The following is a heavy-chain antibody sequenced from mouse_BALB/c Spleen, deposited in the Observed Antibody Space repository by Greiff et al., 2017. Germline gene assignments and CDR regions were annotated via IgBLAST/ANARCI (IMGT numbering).Heavy chain of an antibody. Sequence: EVKLVESGGGLVKPGGSLKLSCAASGFTFSSYAMSWVRQTPEKRLEWVATISSGGSTYYPDSVKGRFTISRDNARNILYLQMSSLRSEDTAMYYCARAYYDYGYAMDYWGQGTSVTVSS. D-gene: IGHD2-4*01. V-gene: IGHV5-6-5*01. CDR3: ARAYYDYGYAMDY. CDR2: ISSGGST. CDR1: GFTFSSYA. J-gene: IGHJ4*01.